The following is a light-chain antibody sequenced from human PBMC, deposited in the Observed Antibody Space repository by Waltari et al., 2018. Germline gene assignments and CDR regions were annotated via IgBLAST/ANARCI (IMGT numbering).Light chain of an antibody. Sequence: QSALTHPAPVSGSPGQSITISCPGTISVVGGYNYVSWYQQHPGKAPKLMIYDVSNRPSGVSNRFSGSKSGNTASLTISGLQAEDEADYYCSSYISSSTLELFGGGTSLTVL. J-gene: IGLJ2*01. CDR1: ISVVGGYNY. CDR2: DVS. CDR3: SSYISSSTLEL. V-gene: IGLV2-14*03.